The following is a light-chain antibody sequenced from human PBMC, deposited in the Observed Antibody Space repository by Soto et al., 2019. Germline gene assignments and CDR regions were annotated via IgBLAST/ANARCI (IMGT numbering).Light chain of an antibody. CDR1: QSIGIT. Sequence: EIVMTQSPATLSVSPGESATLSCRASQSIGITVAWYQPKPGQAPRLLIYGPSTRVTGIPARFSGSGSGTEFTLTISSLQSEDFAIYYCQQYNNWLRGTFGQGTKLEIK. CDR2: GPS. J-gene: IGKJ2*02. CDR3: QQYNNWLRGT. V-gene: IGKV3-15*01.